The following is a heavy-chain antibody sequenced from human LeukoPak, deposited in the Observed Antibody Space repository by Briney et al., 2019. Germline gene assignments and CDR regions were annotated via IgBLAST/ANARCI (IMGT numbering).Heavy chain of an antibody. CDR3: ARHRIAAAGTRGWFDP. Sequence: PSETLSLTCAVYGGSFSGYYWSWIRQPPGKGLEWIGSIYYSGSTYYNPSLKSRVTISVDTSKNQFSLKLSSVTAADTAVYYCARHRIAAAGTRGWFDPWGQGTLVTVSS. J-gene: IGHJ5*02. D-gene: IGHD6-13*01. CDR1: GGSFSGYY. V-gene: IGHV4-34*01. CDR2: IYYSGST.